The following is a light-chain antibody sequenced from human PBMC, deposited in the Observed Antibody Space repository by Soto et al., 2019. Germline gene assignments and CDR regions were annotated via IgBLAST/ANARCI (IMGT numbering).Light chain of an antibody. Sequence: EIVMTQSPAALSVSPGERTTLSCRASQSVGSSLAWYQQKPGQAPRLLIYGASTRATGMSARFSGIGSGTEFTLTISSLQSEDFAVYYCQQYNSWPLTFGGGTKVEIK. CDR1: QSVGSS. CDR2: GAS. J-gene: IGKJ4*01. V-gene: IGKV3-15*01. CDR3: QQYNSWPLT.